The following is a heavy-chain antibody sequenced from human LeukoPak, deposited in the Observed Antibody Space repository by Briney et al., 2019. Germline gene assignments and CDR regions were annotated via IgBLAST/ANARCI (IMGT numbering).Heavy chain of an antibody. CDR1: GYTFTDYY. D-gene: IGHD3-3*01. CDR2: VDPEDGET. V-gene: IGHV1-69-2*01. Sequence: GATVKISCKASGYTFTDYYMHWVQQAPGKGLEWMGRVDPEDGETIYAEKFQGRVTITADTSTDTAYMELSSLRSEDTAVYYCATVLITIFGVVNQDNDYWGQGTLVTVSS. CDR3: ATVLITIFGVVNQDNDY. J-gene: IGHJ4*02.